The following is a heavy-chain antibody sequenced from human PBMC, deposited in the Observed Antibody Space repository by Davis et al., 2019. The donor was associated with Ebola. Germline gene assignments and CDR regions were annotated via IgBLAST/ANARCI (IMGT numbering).Heavy chain of an antibody. J-gene: IGHJ4*02. CDR3: ASGGSSTWTTFHY. V-gene: IGHV3-48*02. Sequence: PGGSLRLSCAASGFTFSSYSMNWVRQAPGKGLEWVSSISSGSSTIYYADSVKGRFTISRDNAKNSLYLQMSSLRDEDTAVYYCASGGSSTWTTFHYWGQGTLVTVSS. D-gene: IGHD1-26*01. CDR1: GFTFSSYS. CDR2: ISSGSSTI.